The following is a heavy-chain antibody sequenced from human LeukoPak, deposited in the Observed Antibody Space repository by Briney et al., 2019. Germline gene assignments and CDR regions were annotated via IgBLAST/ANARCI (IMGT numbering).Heavy chain of an antibody. CDR2: ISRMGFTT. V-gene: IGHV3-23*01. CDR1: GFTLDNTA. J-gene: IGHJ4*02. CDR3: AKEEVPNDY. Sequence: GGSLRLSCAVSGFTLDNTAMCWVRQAPGKGLEWISGISRMGFTTYYADSVNGRFTIPRDTSKNTLYLQIDTLRPEDTALYYCAKEEVPNDYWGQGTLVTVSS.